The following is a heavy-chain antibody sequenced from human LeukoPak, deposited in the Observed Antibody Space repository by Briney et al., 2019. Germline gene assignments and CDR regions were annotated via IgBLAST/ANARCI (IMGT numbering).Heavy chain of an antibody. Sequence: GGSLRLSCAASGFTFSNYWMHWVRQAPGKGLVWVSRIYTDGSSTNYADSVKGRFTISRDNAKNTLYLQMNSLRGEDTAVYYCARGVTTAIWSSFDYWGQGTLVTVSS. V-gene: IGHV3-74*01. D-gene: IGHD4-11*01. J-gene: IGHJ4*02. CDR3: ARGVTTAIWSSFDY. CDR2: IYTDGSST. CDR1: GFTFSNYW.